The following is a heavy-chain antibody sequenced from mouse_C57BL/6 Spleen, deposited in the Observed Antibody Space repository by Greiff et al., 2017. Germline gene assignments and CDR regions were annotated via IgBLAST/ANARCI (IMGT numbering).Heavy chain of an antibody. V-gene: IGHV1-80*01. J-gene: IGHJ2*01. CDR3: ARKLGRLEIDY. Sequence: VKLMESGAELVKPGASVKISCKASGYAFSSYWLNWVKQRPGKGLERIGQIYPGDGDTNYNGKFKGKATLTADKSSSTAYMQLSSLTSEDSAVYFCARKLGRLEIDYWGQGTTLTVSS. CDR1: GYAFSSYW. CDR2: IYPGDGDT. D-gene: IGHD4-1*01.